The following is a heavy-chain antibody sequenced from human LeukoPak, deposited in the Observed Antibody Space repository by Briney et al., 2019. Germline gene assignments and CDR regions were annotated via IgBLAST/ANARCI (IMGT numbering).Heavy chain of an antibody. J-gene: IGHJ5*02. CDR3: ARKGLLGSGKPWFDP. CDR2: MNPNSGNT. Sequence: ASVTVSCKASGYTFTSYDINWVRQASGQGLEWMGWMNPNSGNTASAQKFQGRVTMTRNTSISTAYMELTGLRSEDTAMYFCARKGLLGSGKPWFDPWGQGTLVTVSS. CDR1: GYTFTSYD. D-gene: IGHD2-15*01. V-gene: IGHV1-8*01.